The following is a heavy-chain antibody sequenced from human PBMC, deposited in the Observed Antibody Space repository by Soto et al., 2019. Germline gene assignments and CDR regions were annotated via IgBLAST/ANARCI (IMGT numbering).Heavy chain of an antibody. J-gene: IGHJ3*02. CDR1: GFTFSSYA. Sequence: GGSLRLSCAASGFTFSSYAMHWVRQAPGKGLEWVAVISYDGSNKYYADSVKGRFTISRDNSKNTLYLQMNSLRAEDTAVYYCAREGGPGEIVGATSSAFDIWGQRTMVTVSS. CDR3: AREGGPGEIVGATSSAFDI. D-gene: IGHD1-26*01. V-gene: IGHV3-30-3*01. CDR2: ISYDGSNK.